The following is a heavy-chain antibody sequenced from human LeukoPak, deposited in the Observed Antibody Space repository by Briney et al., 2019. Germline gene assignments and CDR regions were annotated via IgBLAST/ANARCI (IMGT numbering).Heavy chain of an antibody. Sequence: ASVKVSCKVSGYTLTELSMHWVRQAPGKGLEWMGGFDPEDGETIYAQKFQGRATMTEDTSTDTAYMELSSLRSEDTAVYYCATDSLAAALSFDLWGRGTLVTVSS. CDR1: GYTLTELS. V-gene: IGHV1-24*01. D-gene: IGHD6-13*01. J-gene: IGHJ2*01. CDR3: ATDSLAAALSFDL. CDR2: FDPEDGET.